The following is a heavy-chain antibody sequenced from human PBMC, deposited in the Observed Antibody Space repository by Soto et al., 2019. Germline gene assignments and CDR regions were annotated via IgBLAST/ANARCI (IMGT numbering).Heavy chain of an antibody. CDR2: ISGSSDYI. Sequence: EVQLVESGGGLVKPGGSLRLSCAASGYPFRTYNMNWVRQAPGKGLEWVSSISGSSDYIYYADSVKGRFYISRDNAKNSLYLHMNSLRVEDTAVYYCARAYLRFFDWLPWFDPWGQGTLVTVSS. CDR3: ARAYLRFFDWLPWFDP. V-gene: IGHV3-21*06. D-gene: IGHD3-9*01. J-gene: IGHJ5*02. CDR1: GYPFRTYN.